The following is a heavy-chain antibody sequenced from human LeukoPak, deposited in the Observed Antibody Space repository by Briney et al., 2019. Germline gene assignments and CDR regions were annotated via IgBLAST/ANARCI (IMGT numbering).Heavy chain of an antibody. Sequence: GASVKVSCKASGYTFTSYGISWVRQAPGQGLEWMGWISAYNGNTNYAQKLQGRVTITTDESTSTDYMELSSLRSEDKAVYYCASVGGNYYDSSKGAFDIWGQGTMVTVSS. CDR3: ASVGGNYYDSSKGAFDI. CDR2: ISAYNGNT. V-gene: IGHV1-18*01. D-gene: IGHD3-22*01. J-gene: IGHJ3*02. CDR1: GYTFTSYG.